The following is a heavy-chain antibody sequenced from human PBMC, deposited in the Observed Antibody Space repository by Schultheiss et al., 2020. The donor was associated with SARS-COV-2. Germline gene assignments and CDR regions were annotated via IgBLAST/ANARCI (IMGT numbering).Heavy chain of an antibody. D-gene: IGHD3-10*01. CDR2: IWYDGSNK. CDR1: GFTFSSYA. V-gene: IGHV3-33*08. Sequence: GGSLRLSCAASGFTFSSYAMSWVRQAPGKGLEWVAVIWYDGSNKYYADSVKGRFTISRDNAKNTLYLQMNSLRAEDTAVYYCARDRVLLWFGELGDAFDIWGQGTMVTVSS. CDR3: ARDRVLLWFGELGDAFDI. J-gene: IGHJ3*02.